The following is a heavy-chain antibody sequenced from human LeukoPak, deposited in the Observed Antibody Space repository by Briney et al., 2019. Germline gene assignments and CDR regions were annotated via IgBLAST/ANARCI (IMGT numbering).Heavy chain of an antibody. Sequence: ASVKVSCKASGYTFTACYMHWVRQAPGQGLEWMGWIDSKNGDTKYAQKFQSRLTITRDTSIGIAYMELRSLISDDTAVYYCASEAYCSGGRCSVQRGVSWRQGTPVTVSS. CDR1: GYTFTACY. D-gene: IGHD2-15*01. CDR2: IDSKNGDT. J-gene: IGHJ4*02. V-gene: IGHV1-2*02. CDR3: ASEAYCSGGRCSVQRGVS.